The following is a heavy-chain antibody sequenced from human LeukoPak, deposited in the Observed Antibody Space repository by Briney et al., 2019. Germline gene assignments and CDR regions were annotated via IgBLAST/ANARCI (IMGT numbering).Heavy chain of an antibody. Sequence: SQTLSLTCTVSGGSISSGGYYWSWIRQHPGKGLEWIGYIFYSGSTYYNPPLKSRVTISADMPKNQFSLKLSSVTAADTAVYYCARVKVYCSGGSCHSGSGFDPWGQGTLVTVSS. CDR2: IFYSGST. CDR3: ARVKVYCSGGSCHSGSGFDP. D-gene: IGHD2-15*01. J-gene: IGHJ5*02. CDR1: GGSISSGGYY. V-gene: IGHV4-31*03.